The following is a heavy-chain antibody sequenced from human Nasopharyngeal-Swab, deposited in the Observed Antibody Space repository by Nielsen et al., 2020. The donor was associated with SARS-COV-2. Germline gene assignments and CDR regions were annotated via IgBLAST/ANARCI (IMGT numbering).Heavy chain of an antibody. V-gene: IGHV5-51*01. Sequence: RPLSWARAVGVGIIYPGDSDTRYSPSFQGQVTISADKSISTAYLQWSSLKASDTAMYYCARQSCSGGSCYFNDAFDIWGQGTMVTVSS. D-gene: IGHD2-15*01. J-gene: IGHJ3*02. CDR3: ARQSCSGGSCYFNDAFDI. CDR2: IYPGDSDT.